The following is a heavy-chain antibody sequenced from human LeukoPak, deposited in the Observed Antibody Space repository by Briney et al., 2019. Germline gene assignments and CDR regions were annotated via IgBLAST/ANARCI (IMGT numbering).Heavy chain of an antibody. Sequence: GGSLRLSCAVSGFTFSSYNMNWVRQAPGKGLEWVSHISSSSTTIYYADSVKGRFTISRDNAKNSLYLQMNNLRDEDTAVYYCAREGVPGGFDIWGRGTMVTVSS. V-gene: IGHV3-48*02. CDR2: ISSSSTTI. J-gene: IGHJ3*02. CDR3: AREGVPGGFDI. D-gene: IGHD2-8*02. CDR1: GFTFSSYN.